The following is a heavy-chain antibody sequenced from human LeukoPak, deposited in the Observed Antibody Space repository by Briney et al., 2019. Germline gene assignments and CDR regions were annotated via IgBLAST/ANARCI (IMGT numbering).Heavy chain of an antibody. CDR3: ARDGAIWSGYPYYFDY. J-gene: IGHJ4*02. V-gene: IGHV3-33*08. D-gene: IGHD3-3*01. CDR2: IWYDGSNM. Sequence: GGSLRLSCSASGFTFSSYAMHWVRQAPGKGLEWVAFIWYDGSNMYYGDSVKGRFTISRDNSKNTMYLQMNSLRAEDTAVYYCARDGAIWSGYPYYFDYRGQGTLVTVSS. CDR1: GFTFSSYA.